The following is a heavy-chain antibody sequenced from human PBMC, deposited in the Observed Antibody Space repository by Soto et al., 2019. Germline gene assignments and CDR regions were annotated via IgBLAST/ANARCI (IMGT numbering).Heavy chain of an antibody. Sequence: QVQLVESGGGVVQPGRSLRLSCAASGFTFSSYGMHWVRQAPGKGLEWVAVIWYDGSNTYYADSVKGRFTISRDNSKNTLYLQMNSLRAEDTAVYYCARGWDASSGWYGGYLGQGTLVTVSS. CDR2: IWYDGSNT. CDR3: ARGWDASSGWYGGY. J-gene: IGHJ4*02. CDR1: GFTFSSYG. V-gene: IGHV3-33*01. D-gene: IGHD6-19*01.